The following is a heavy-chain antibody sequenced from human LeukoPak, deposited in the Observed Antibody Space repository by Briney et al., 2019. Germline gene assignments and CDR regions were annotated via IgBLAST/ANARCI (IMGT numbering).Heavy chain of an antibody. Sequence: PSETLSLTCSVSGVSISDYHWIWIRQPPAKGLEWMGYFSYSGSTRYNPSLKSRVTMSVDTSKNQFSLRLISVAAADTAAYYCARMYSGTSYYFDFWGQGTLVTVSS. CDR2: FSYSGST. D-gene: IGHD1-26*01. V-gene: IGHV4-59*01. J-gene: IGHJ4*02. CDR3: ARMYSGTSYYFDF. CDR1: GVSISDYH.